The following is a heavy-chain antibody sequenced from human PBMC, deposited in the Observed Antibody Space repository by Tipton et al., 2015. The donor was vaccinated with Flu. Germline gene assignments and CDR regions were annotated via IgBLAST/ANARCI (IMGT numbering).Heavy chain of an antibody. V-gene: IGHV4-4*07. CDR2: IFATGTA. J-gene: IGHJ4*02. CDR3: ATEYRGGGNRYYFDY. CDR1: GEALGTHY. Sequence: GEALGTHYWTWFRQPAGERLEWIGRIFATGTAIYNPSLKSRVTISVDTSKNQFSLKLSSVTAADTAVYYCATEYRGGGNRYYFDYWGQGTLVTVSS. D-gene: IGHD4-23*01.